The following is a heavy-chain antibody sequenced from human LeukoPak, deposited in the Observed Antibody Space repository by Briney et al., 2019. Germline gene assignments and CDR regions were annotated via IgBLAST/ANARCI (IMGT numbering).Heavy chain of an antibody. J-gene: IGHJ4*02. CDR3: AKEGDYYDSSGYYYQIFDY. V-gene: IGHV3-23*01. Sequence: GGSLRLSCAASGFTFSSYAMSWVRQAPGKGLEWVSAIIGSGGSTYYADSVKGRFTISRDNSKNTLYLQMNSLRAEDTAVYYCAKEGDYYDSSGYYYQIFDYWGQGTLVTVSS. CDR2: IIGSGGST. D-gene: IGHD3-22*01. CDR1: GFTFSSYA.